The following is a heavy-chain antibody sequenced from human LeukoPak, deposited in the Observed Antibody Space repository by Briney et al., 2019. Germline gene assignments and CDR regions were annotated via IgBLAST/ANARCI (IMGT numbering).Heavy chain of an antibody. CDR3: ARGGEYSSSWLFDY. J-gene: IGHJ4*02. CDR2: ISGISTYT. V-gene: IGHV3-21*01. CDR1: GFTFSSYT. Sequence: GGSLRLSCAASGFTFSSYTMNWVRQSPGKGLEWVSSISGISTYTYYADSVKGRFTISRDNAKNSLYLQMNRLRADDTAVYYCARGGEYSSSWLFDYWGQGSLVTVSS. D-gene: IGHD6-13*01.